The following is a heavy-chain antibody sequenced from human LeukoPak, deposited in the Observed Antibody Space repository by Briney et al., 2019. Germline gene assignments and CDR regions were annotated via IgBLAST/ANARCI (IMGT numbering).Heavy chain of an antibody. D-gene: IGHD6-13*01. J-gene: IGHJ6*03. CDR2: ISYDGSNK. V-gene: IGHV3-30*04. Sequence: GGSLRLSCAASGFTFSSYAMHWVRQAPGKGLEGVAVISYDGSNKYYADSVKGRFTTSRDNSKNTLYLQMNSLRAEDTAVYYCARGVAAAPHYYYYYMDVWGKGTTVTVSS. CDR1: GFTFSSYA. CDR3: ARGVAAAPHYYYYYMDV.